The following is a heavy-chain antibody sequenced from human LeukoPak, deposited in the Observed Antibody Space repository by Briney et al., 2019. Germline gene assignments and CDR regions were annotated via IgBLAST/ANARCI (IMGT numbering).Heavy chain of an antibody. Sequence: SETLSLTCSVSGGSISSSSYYWGWIRQPPGKGLEWIGSIYYSGSAYYNPSLKSRVTISVDTSKNQFSLKLSSVTAADTAVYYCARGLYYYDSSGYYAPIDYWGQGTLVTVSS. CDR2: IYYSGSA. V-gene: IGHV4-39*07. J-gene: IGHJ4*02. CDR1: GGSISSSSYY. D-gene: IGHD3-22*01. CDR3: ARGLYYYDSSGYYAPIDY.